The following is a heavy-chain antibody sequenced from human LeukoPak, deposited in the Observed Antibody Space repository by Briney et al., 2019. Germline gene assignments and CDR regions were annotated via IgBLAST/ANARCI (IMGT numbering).Heavy chain of an antibody. D-gene: IGHD1-14*01. CDR3: ARGYSNRFDY. CDR2: ISYHGRDQ. V-gene: IGHV3-30*04. Sequence: GGSLRLSCAASGFIFSTYAMHWVRQAPGKGLEWVAVISYHGRDQYYADSVRGRFTISRDNSKSTLSLQMNSLRAEDTAVYHCARGYSNRFDYWGQGILVTVSS. J-gene: IGHJ4*02. CDR1: GFIFSTYA.